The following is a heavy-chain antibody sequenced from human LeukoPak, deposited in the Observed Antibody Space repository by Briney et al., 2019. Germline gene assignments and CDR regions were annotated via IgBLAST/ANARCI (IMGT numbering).Heavy chain of an antibody. CDR3: AKGPTIFRQFLPFDY. CDR2: IRYDGSNK. CDR1: GFTFSSYG. Sequence: GGSLRLSSAASGFTFSSYGMHWVRQAPGKGLEWVAFIRYDGSNKYYADSVKGRFTISRDNSKNTLYLQMNSLRAEDTAVYYCAKGPTIFRQFLPFDYWGQGTLVTVSS. J-gene: IGHJ4*02. D-gene: IGHD3-9*01. V-gene: IGHV3-30*02.